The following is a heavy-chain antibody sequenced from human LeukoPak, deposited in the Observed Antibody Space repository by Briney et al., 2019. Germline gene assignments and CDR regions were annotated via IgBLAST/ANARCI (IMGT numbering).Heavy chain of an antibody. J-gene: IGHJ5*02. CDR1: GGSISSGGYY. Sequence: PSETLSLTCTVSGGSISSGGYYWSWIRQHPGKGLEWIGYIYYSGSTYYNPSLKSRVTISVDTSKNQFSLKLSSVTAADTAVYYCARTKSTYSNYPNWFDPWGQGTLVTVSS. D-gene: IGHD4-11*01. CDR2: IYYSGST. V-gene: IGHV4-31*03. CDR3: ARTKSTYSNYPNWFDP.